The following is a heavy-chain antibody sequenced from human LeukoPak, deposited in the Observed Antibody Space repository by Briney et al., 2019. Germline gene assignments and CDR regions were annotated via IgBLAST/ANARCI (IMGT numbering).Heavy chain of an antibody. V-gene: IGHV4-39*01. CDR2: IYYSGST. CDR1: GGSISSSSYY. Sequence: ASETLSLTCTVSGGSISSSSYYWGWIRQPPGKGLEWIGSIYYSGSTYYNPSLKSRVTISVDTSKNQFSLKLSSVTAADTAVYYCARFPAAINDYYGMDVWGQGTTVTISS. J-gene: IGHJ6*02. D-gene: IGHD2-2*01. CDR3: ARFPAAINDYYGMDV.